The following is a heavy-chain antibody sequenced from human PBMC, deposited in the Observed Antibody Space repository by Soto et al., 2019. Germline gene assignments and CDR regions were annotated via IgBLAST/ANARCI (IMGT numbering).Heavy chain of an antibody. V-gene: IGHV1-69*12. D-gene: IGHD2-21*01. CDR2: IIPIFATA. J-gene: IGHJ6*02. Sequence: QVQLVQSGAEVKKPGSSVKVSCKASGGTFSSYAINWVRHAPGQGLEWMGGIIPIFATADYAQKFQGRVTITADESTSTAYMELSSLRSEDTAVYYCAQWLLVVNCYSGMDVWGQGTTVTVSS. CDR1: GGTFSSYA. CDR3: AQWLLVVNCYSGMDV.